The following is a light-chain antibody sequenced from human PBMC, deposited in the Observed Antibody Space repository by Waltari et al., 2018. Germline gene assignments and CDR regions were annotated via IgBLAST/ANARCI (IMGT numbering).Light chain of an antibody. J-gene: IGLJ2*01. CDR2: DKN. Sequence: TQDPAVSVAVGQTVRITCQGDSLGSYYSSWYRQRPGQAPILFMYDKNNRPSGVPDRFSGSSSDNTASLTITGAQAEDEAYYYCHSRDASGVGGTFGGGTKLTVL. CDR3: HSRDASGVGGT. V-gene: IGLV3-19*01. CDR1: SLGSYY.